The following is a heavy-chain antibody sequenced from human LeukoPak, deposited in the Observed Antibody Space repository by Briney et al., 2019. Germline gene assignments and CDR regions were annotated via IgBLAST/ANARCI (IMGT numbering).Heavy chain of an antibody. CDR2: IYHSGST. Sequence: SETLSLTCAVSGGSLSSSNWWSWVRQPPGKGLEWIGEIYHSGSTNYNPSLKSRVTISVDKSKNQFSLKLSSVTAADTVVYYCARDSDDYYDSSGYYRLNDAFDIWGQGTMVTVSS. J-gene: IGHJ3*02. CDR3: ARDSDDYYDSSGYYRLNDAFDI. V-gene: IGHV4-4*02. CDR1: GGSLSSSNW. D-gene: IGHD3-22*01.